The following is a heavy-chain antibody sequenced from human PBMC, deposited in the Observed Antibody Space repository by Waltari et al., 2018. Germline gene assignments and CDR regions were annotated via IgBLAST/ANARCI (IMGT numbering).Heavy chain of an antibody. CDR2: INPHSGGT. J-gene: IGHJ6*02. Sequence: QVQLLQSGAEVKKPGDSVRVSCKASGYTFTGYYMNWVRQAPGQGLEWMGWINPHSGGTHFAQKFQGWVTLTSDTSINTAYMELSRVRPNDTAVYYCARAGLIVSRGGLPYYYYGMDVWGQGTTVIVSS. D-gene: IGHD3-10*01. CDR3: ARAGLIVSRGGLPYYYYGMDV. V-gene: IGHV1-2*04. CDR1: GYTFTGYY.